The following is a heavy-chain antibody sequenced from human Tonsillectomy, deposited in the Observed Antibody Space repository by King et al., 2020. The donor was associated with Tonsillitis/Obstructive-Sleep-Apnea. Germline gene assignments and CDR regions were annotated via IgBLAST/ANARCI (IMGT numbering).Heavy chain of an antibody. CDR2: ISYDGSNK. CDR3: ATEMTTVLTADAFDI. Sequence: VQLVESGGGVVQPGRSLRLSCAASGFTFSNFAMHWVRQAPGKGLEWVAVISYDGSNKYYADSVKGRFTISRDNSKNTLYLQMNSLRAEDTAVYYCATEMTTVLTADAFDIWGQGTMVPVSS. D-gene: IGHD4-23*01. V-gene: IGHV3-30*04. CDR1: GFTFSNFA. J-gene: IGHJ3*02.